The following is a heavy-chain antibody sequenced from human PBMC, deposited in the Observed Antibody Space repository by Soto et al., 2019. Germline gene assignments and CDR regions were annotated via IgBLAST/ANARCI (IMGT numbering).Heavy chain of an antibody. CDR3: ARHEITMIVVVINWFDP. J-gene: IGHJ5*02. D-gene: IGHD3-22*01. V-gene: IGHV4-39*01. CDR2: IYYSGST. Sequence: PSETLSLTCTVSGGSISSSSYYWGWIRQPPGKGLEWIGSIYYSGSTYYNPSLKSRVTISVDTSKNQFSLKLSSVTAADTAVYYCARHEITMIVVVINWFDPWGQGTLVTVSS. CDR1: GGSISSSSYY.